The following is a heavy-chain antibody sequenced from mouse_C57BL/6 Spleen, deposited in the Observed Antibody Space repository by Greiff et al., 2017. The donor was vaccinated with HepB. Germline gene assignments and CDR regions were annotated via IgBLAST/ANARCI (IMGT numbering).Heavy chain of an antibody. CDR3: ARNYDYDEGDYFDY. D-gene: IGHD2-4*01. J-gene: IGHJ2*01. V-gene: IGHV1-22*01. CDR1: GYTFTDYN. Sequence: VQLQQSGPELVKPGASVKMSCKASGYTFTDYNMHWVKQSHGKSLEWIGYINPNNGGTSYNQKFKGKATLTVNKSSSTAYMELRSLTSEDSAVYYCARNYDYDEGDYFDYWGQGTTLTVSS. CDR2: INPNNGGT.